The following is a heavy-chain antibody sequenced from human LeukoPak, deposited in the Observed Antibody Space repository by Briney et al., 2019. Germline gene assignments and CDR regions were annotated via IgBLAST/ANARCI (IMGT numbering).Heavy chain of an antibody. Sequence: GASVKVSCKASGYTFVNYGITWVRQAPGQGLEWMGWISAYNGDTKYAQKLQGRVTLTTDTSTSTAYMELRSLRSDDTAVYYCARDPPTGLASGRHDYWGQGTLVTVSS. CDR2: ISAYNGDT. CDR3: ARDPPTGLASGRHDY. D-gene: IGHD5-12*01. CDR1: GYTFVNYG. J-gene: IGHJ4*02. V-gene: IGHV1-18*01.